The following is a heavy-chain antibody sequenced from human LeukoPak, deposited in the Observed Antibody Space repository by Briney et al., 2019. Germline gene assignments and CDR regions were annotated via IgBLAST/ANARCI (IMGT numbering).Heavy chain of an antibody. CDR1: GYTFTGYY. CDR2: INPNSGGT. D-gene: IGHD3-22*01. V-gene: IGHV1-2*02. CDR3: ARGVINYYYMDV. Sequence: ASVKVSCKASGYTFTGYYMHWVRQAPGQGLEWMGWINPNSGGTNYAQKFQGRVTMTRDTSISTAYMELSRLGSDDTAVYYCARGVINYYYMDVWGKGTTVTVSS. J-gene: IGHJ6*03.